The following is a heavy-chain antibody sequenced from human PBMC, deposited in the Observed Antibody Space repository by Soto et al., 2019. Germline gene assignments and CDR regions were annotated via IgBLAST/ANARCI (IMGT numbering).Heavy chain of an antibody. CDR2: ISDDGSNT. CDR3: AGEVYYEFRSGFNTPQYYFDD. Sequence: QVQLVESGGGVVQPGRSLRLSCAASGFTFSRHTMHWVRQAPGKGLEWVAAISDDGSNTYYADSVKGRFTISRDNSKNTLYLQMNSLSSEDTAGHHCAGEVYYEFRSGFNTPQYYFDDWGQGTLVTVSS. V-gene: IGHV3-30-3*01. J-gene: IGHJ4*02. D-gene: IGHD3-3*01. CDR1: GFTFSRHT.